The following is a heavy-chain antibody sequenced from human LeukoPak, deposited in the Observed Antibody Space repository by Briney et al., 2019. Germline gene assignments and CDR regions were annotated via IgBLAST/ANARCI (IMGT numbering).Heavy chain of an antibody. Sequence: SETLSLTCTVSGGSISSYYWSWIRQPPGKGLEWIGEINHSGSTNYNPSLKSRVTISVDTSKNQFSLKLSSVTAADTAVYYCARGGGYYDSSGYTYSFDYWGQGTLVTVSS. V-gene: IGHV4-34*01. CDR3: ARGGGYYDSSGYTYSFDY. CDR2: INHSGST. J-gene: IGHJ4*02. CDR1: GGSISSYY. D-gene: IGHD3-22*01.